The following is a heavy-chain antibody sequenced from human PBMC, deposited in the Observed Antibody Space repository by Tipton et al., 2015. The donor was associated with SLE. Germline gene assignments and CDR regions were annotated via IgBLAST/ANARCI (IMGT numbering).Heavy chain of an antibody. Sequence: LRLSCSVSGGSISSHYWSWIRQPPGKGLECIGYISYSGSTNYNPSLKSRVTISGDTSKNQISLRLSSVTAADTAVYYCARVRGAVTGTVNYYYGMDVWGQGTTVTVSS. CDR3: ARVRGAVTGTVNYYYGMDV. CDR1: GGSISSHY. D-gene: IGHD6-19*01. CDR2: ISYSGST. J-gene: IGHJ6*02. V-gene: IGHV4-59*11.